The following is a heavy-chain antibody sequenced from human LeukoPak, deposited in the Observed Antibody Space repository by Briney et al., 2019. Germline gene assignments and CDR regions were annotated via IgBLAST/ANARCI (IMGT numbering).Heavy chain of an antibody. V-gene: IGHV1-69*05. CDR1: GGTFSSYA. CDR2: IIPIFGTA. J-gene: IGHJ5*02. Sequence: SVKVSCKASGGTFSSYAISWVRQAPGQGLEWMGGIIPIFGTANYAQKFQGRVTITTDESTSTAYMELSSLRSEDTAVYYCASGGSTRFNWFDPWGQGTLVTVSP. D-gene: IGHD2-2*01. CDR3: ASGGSTRFNWFDP.